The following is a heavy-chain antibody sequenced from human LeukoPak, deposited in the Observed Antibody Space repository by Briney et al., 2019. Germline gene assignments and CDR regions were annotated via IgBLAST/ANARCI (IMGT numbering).Heavy chain of an antibody. Sequence: PGGSLRLSCAASGFTFSSYAMSWVRQAPGRGLEWVSVIYSGGSTYYADSVKGRFTISRDNSKNTLYLQMNSLRAEDTAVYYCARGGILPGGVLDYWGQGTLVTVSS. CDR1: GFTFSSYA. V-gene: IGHV3-66*02. CDR2: IYSGGST. CDR3: ARGGILPGGVLDY. J-gene: IGHJ4*02. D-gene: IGHD1-14*01.